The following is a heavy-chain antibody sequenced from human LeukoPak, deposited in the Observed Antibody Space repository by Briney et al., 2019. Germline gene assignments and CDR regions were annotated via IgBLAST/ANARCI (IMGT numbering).Heavy chain of an antibody. D-gene: IGHD1-1*01. CDR2: ISNSGGIS. CDR3: AVEGFDI. J-gene: IGHJ3*02. V-gene: IGHV3-23*01. CDR1: GLTFSRYA. Sequence: GRSLRLSCAVSGLTFSRYAINWVRQPPGKGLEWVSIISNSGGISVYADSVKGRFTISRDNSKNTLYLQMSSLRAEDTAVYYCAVEGFDIWGHGTMVTVSS.